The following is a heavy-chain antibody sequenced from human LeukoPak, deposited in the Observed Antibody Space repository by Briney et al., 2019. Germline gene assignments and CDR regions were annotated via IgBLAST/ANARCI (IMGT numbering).Heavy chain of an antibody. J-gene: IGHJ4*02. D-gene: IGHD5-18*01. CDR3: ARGDLWIPAYFDY. Sequence: PSETLSLTCAVYGGSFSGYYWSWIRQPPGKGLEWIGEINHSGSTNYNPSLKSRVTISVDTSKNQFSLKLSSVTAADTAVYYCARGDLWIPAYFDYWGQGTLVTVSS. V-gene: IGHV4-34*01. CDR1: GGSFSGYY. CDR2: INHSGST.